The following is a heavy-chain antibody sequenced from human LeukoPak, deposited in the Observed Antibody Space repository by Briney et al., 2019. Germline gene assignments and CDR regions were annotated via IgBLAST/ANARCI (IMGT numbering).Heavy chain of an antibody. CDR2: ISGRDHTT. CDR3: AKGGGFGDYGSYCFDY. D-gene: IGHD4-17*01. V-gene: IGHV3-23*01. Sequence: GGSLRLSCAAFGFTFRNHAMNWVRQTPGKGLEWVSTISGRDHTTYYADSVKGRFTISRDNSKNTLYLQMNSLRAEDTAVYYCAKGGGFGDYGSYCFDYWGQGTLVTVSS. CDR1: GFTFRNHA. J-gene: IGHJ4*02.